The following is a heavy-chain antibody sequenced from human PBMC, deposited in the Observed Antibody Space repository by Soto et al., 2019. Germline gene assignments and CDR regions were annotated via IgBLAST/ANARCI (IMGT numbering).Heavy chain of an antibody. J-gene: IGHJ4*02. V-gene: IGHV3-48*01. Sequence: EVQLVESGGCLVQPGGSLILSCAASGFTFSHYSMNWVRQAPGKGLEWVSYISSSSSTIYYADTVKGRFTISRDNAKNSLFLQMNSLRAEDTAVYYCAKDIDVGGQGTLVTVSS. CDR1: GFTFSHYS. CDR2: ISSSSSTI. D-gene: IGHD2-15*01. CDR3: AKDIDV.